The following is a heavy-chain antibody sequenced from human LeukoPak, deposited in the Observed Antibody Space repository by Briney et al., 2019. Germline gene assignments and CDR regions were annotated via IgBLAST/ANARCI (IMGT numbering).Heavy chain of an antibody. D-gene: IGHD3-3*01. V-gene: IGHV3-21*01. CDR3: ARDQGRRDFWSGYSELDY. Sequence: GGSLRLSCAASGFTFSSYSMNWVRQAPGKGLEWVSSISSSSSYIYYADSVKGRFTISRDNAKNSLYLQMNSLRAEDTAVYYCARDQGRRDFWSGYSELDYWGQGTLATVSS. CDR1: GFTFSSYS. CDR2: ISSSSSYI. J-gene: IGHJ4*02.